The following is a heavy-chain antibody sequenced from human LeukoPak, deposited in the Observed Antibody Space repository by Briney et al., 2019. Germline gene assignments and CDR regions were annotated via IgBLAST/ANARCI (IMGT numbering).Heavy chain of an antibody. J-gene: IGHJ5*02. V-gene: IGHV4-38-2*02. D-gene: IGHD3-10*01. CDR2: IYHSGST. Sequence: PSETLSLTCAVFGYSISSGYYWGWIRQPPGKGLEWIGSIYHSGSTYYNPSLKSRVTISVDTSKNQFSLKLSSVTAADTAVYYCAREFTMVRGVILNWFDPWGQGTLVTVSS. CDR1: GYSISSGYY. CDR3: AREFTMVRGVILNWFDP.